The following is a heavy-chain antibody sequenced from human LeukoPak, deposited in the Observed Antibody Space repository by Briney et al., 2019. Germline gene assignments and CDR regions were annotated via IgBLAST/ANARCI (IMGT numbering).Heavy chain of an antibody. J-gene: IGHJ4*02. CDR3: ARSFGGPYDY. Sequence: PGGSLRLSCAVSAFPVSNEWRAWVRQAPGKGLVWVARINIYGSNTNYADSVKGRFTISRDNAKNTLYLQMDSLRAEDTAGYYAARSFGGPYDYCGQGTLVTVSS. CDR1: AFPVSNEW. CDR2: INIYGSNT. D-gene: IGHD3-16*01. V-gene: IGHV3-74*01.